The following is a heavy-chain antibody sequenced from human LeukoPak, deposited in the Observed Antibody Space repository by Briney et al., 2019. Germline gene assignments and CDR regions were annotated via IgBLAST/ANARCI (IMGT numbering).Heavy chain of an antibody. D-gene: IGHD6-19*01. CDR2: INPSGGST. V-gene: IGHV1-46*01. CDR3: ARGKKGPGIAVAGTLDC. J-gene: IGHJ4*02. CDR1: GYTFTSYY. Sequence: ASVMVSCKASGYTFTSYYMHWVRQAPGQGLEWMGIINPSGGSTSYAQKFQGRVTMTRDMSTSTVYMELSSLRSEDTAVYYCARGKKGPGIAVAGTLDCWGQGTLVTVSS.